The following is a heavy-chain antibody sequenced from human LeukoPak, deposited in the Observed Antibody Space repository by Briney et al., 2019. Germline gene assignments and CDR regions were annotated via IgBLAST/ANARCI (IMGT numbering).Heavy chain of an antibody. D-gene: IGHD3-22*01. J-gene: IGHJ4*02. V-gene: IGHV1-69*01. CDR3: ARDGVYYYDSSGYYGVDY. Sequence: SVKVSCKASGGTFSSYAISWVRQAPGQGLEWMGGIIPIFGTANYAQKFQGRVTITADESTSTAYMELSSLRSEDTAVYYCARDGVYYYDSSGYYGVDYWGQGTLVTVSS. CDR1: GGTFSSYA. CDR2: IIPIFGTA.